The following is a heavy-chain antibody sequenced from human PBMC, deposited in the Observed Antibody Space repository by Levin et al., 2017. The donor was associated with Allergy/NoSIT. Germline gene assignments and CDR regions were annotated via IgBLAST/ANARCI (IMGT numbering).Heavy chain of an antibody. Sequence: PSETLSLTCTVSGDSITGYYWNWIRQPPGKGLEWIGYIYLSGNTNYNPSLKSRVTISVDTSKNQFSLKLSSVTAADTAVYYCARGYSTSWTYYFDFWGQGTLVTVSS. J-gene: IGHJ4*02. V-gene: IGHV4-4*08. CDR2: IYLSGNT. CDR1: GDSITGYY. D-gene: IGHD6-13*01. CDR3: ARGYSTSWTYYFDF.